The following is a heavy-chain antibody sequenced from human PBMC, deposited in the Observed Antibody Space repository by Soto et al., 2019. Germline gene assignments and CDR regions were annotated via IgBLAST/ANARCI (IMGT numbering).Heavy chain of an antibody. D-gene: IGHD6-13*01. J-gene: IGHJ5*02. V-gene: IGHV1-69*13. CDR2: IIPLFGTT. CDR3: ARAAIHGSSWYFWFDP. CDR1: GGPFSRHA. Sequence: GDSVKVCFKTSGGPFSRHAINLVRQAPGQGLEWMGGIIPLFGTTNYAQKFKGRVTISADESTSTAYMELSSLTSEDAAVYYCARAAIHGSSWYFWFDPWGQGTLVTVSS.